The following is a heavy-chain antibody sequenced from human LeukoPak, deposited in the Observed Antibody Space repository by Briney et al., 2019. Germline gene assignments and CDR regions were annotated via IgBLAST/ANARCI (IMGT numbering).Heavy chain of an antibody. D-gene: IGHD3-10*01. CDR2: INPSGGST. CDR1: GYTFTSYY. V-gene: IGHV1-46*01. CDR3: ARDGTMVRGVIITPNYYYYMDV. Sequence: ASVKVSCKASGYTFTSYYMHWVRQAPGQGLEWMGIINPSGGSTSYAQKFQGRVTMTRDMSTSTVYMELSSLRSEDTAVYYCARDGTMVRGVIITPNYYYYMDVWGKGTTVTVSS. J-gene: IGHJ6*03.